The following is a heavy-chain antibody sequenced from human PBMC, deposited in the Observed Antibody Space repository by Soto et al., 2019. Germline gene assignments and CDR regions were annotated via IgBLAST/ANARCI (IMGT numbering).Heavy chain of an antibody. CDR1: DDSINSDKYY. Sequence: PSETLSLTCSVSDDSINSDKYYWGWIRQPPGKGLEWIGSIYYRGNAYYNPSLQTRVTISLDKSKSQFSLKLNSVTAADSAVYFCARLEGLATISYSFDFLRPGALVTVS. V-gene: IGHV4-39*01. J-gene: IGHJ4*02. CDR3: ARLEGLATISYSFDF. CDR2: IYYRGNA. D-gene: IGHD3-9*01.